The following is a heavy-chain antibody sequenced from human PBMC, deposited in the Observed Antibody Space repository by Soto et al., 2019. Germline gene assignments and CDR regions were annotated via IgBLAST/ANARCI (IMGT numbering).Heavy chain of an antibody. CDR3: ARFYGGNSEYYYGMDV. V-gene: IGHV3-11*05. Sequence: QVQLVESGGGLVKPGGSLRLSCAASGFTFSDYYMSWIRQAPGKGLEWVSYISSSSSYTNYADSVKGRFTISRDNAKNSLYLQMNSLRAEDTAVYYCARFYGGNSEYYYGMDVWGQGTTVTVSS. CDR2: ISSSSSYT. J-gene: IGHJ6*02. CDR1: GFTFSDYY. D-gene: IGHD4-17*01.